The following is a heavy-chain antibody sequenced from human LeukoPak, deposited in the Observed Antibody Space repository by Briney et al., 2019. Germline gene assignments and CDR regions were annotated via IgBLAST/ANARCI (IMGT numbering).Heavy chain of an antibody. D-gene: IGHD6-19*01. CDR1: GFTFETYS. J-gene: IGHJ5*02. CDR2: TRNKANSYTT. V-gene: IGHV3-72*01. Sequence: PGGSLRLSCRVSGFTFETYSMNWVRQAPGGGLEWVGRTRNKANSYTTEYAASVKGRFTISRDDSKNSLYLQMNSLKTEDTAVYYCAKAREKYSSGSYNWFDPWGQGALVTVSS. CDR3: AKAREKYSSGSYNWFDP.